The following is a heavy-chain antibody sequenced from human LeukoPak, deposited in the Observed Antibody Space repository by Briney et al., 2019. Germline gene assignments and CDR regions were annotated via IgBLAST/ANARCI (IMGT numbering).Heavy chain of an antibody. CDR3: ATDQFNLLRGLRVYMDV. Sequence: GAPLKISCKASRYTFTDHYIHWIQQAPGKRLEWMGRVDPEDGETIYTGKFQDRVTITADTSTDTAYMELRSLRSEDTAVYYCATDQFNLLRGLRVYMDVWGKGTTVTVSS. D-gene: IGHD3-10*01. CDR1: RYTFTDHY. CDR2: VDPEDGET. J-gene: IGHJ6*03. V-gene: IGHV1-69-2*01.